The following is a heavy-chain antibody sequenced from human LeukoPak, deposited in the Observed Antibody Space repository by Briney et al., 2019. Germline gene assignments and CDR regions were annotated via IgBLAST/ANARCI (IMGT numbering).Heavy chain of an antibody. V-gene: IGHV4-59*01. CDR2: IDYSGST. J-gene: IGHJ2*01. Sequence: GSLRLSCAASGFTFSSYAMHWVRQAPGKGLEWIGYIDYSGSTNYNPSLMSRVTFSADTSKRQFSLNLTSVTAADTAVYFCASHGPVAPVYWFFDLWGRGTLVTVSS. CDR1: GFTFSSYA. CDR3: ASHGPVAPVYWFFDL. D-gene: IGHD4-23*01.